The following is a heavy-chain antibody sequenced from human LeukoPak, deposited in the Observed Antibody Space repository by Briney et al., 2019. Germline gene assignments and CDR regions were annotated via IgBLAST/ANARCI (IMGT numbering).Heavy chain of an antibody. CDR3: ARGSKSYCGGDCYYDY. Sequence: GGSLRLSCVVSGFNVSSKYMSWVRQAPGKGLEWVSVIYSGGTTYYADSGKGRFTISRDYSKNTLDLQMNFLGAEDTAVYYCARGSKSYCGGDCYYDYWGQGTLVSVSS. V-gene: IGHV3-66*01. CDR2: IYSGGTT. D-gene: IGHD2-21*02. CDR1: GFNVSSKY. J-gene: IGHJ4*02.